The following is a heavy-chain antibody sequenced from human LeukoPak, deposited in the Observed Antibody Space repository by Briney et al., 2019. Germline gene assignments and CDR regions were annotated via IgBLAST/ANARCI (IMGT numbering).Heavy chain of an antibody. D-gene: IGHD3-22*01. CDR3: AVGNFTYYYDSSGYYWFDP. V-gene: IGHV1-69*05. Sequence: SVKVSCKASGGTFSSYAISWVRQAPGQGLEWMGRIIPIFGTANYAQKFQGRVTITTDESTSTAYMELSSLRSEDTAVYYCAVGNFTYYYDSSGYYWFDPWGQGTLVTVSS. CDR1: GGTFSSYA. J-gene: IGHJ5*02. CDR2: IIPIFGTA.